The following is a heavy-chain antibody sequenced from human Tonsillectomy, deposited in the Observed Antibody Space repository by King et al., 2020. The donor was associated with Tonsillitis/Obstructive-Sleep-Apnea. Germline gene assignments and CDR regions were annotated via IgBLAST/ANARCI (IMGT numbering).Heavy chain of an antibody. CDR2: IYYSGST. Sequence: VQLQESGPGLVKPSETLSLTCTVSGGSISSYYWSWIRQPPGKGLEWIGYIYYSGSTNYNPSLKSRVTISVDTSKNQFSLKLSSVTAADTAVYYCAAQRGGRGWFDPWGQGTLVTVSS. V-gene: IGHV4-59*01. CDR3: AAQRGGRGWFDP. D-gene: IGHD1-26*01. CDR1: GGSISSYY. J-gene: IGHJ5*02.